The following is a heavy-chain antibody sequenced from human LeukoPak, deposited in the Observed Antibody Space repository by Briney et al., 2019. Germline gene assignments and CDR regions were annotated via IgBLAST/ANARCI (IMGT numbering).Heavy chain of an antibody. CDR2: INTNTGNP. J-gene: IGHJ3*02. CDR3: ARAPFYYDSSGYNPDAFDI. Sequence: ASVKVSCKASGYTFTSYAMNWVRQAPGQGLEWMGWINTNTGNPTYAQGFTGRFVFSLDTSVSTAYLQISSLKAEDTAVYYCARAPFYYDSSGYNPDAFDIWAKGQWSPSLQ. D-gene: IGHD3-22*01. CDR1: GYTFTSYA. V-gene: IGHV7-4-1*02.